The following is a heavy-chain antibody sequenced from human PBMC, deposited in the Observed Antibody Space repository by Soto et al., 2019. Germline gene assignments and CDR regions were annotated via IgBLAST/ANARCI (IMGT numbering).Heavy chain of an antibody. J-gene: IGHJ4*02. CDR3: ARDRYSGYDLGY. CDR1: GFTFSDHY. V-gene: IGHV3-11*01. Sequence: PGGSLRLSCAGSGFTFSDHYMSWIRQAPGKGLEWISYISTSGSTIYYTDSVKGRFTISRDNAKNSLFLQMNSLRAEDTAVYFCARDRYSGYDLGYWGQGTPVTVS. D-gene: IGHD5-12*01. CDR2: ISTSGSTI.